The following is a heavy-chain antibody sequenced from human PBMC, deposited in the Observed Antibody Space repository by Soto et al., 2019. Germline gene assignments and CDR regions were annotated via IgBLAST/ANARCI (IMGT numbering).Heavy chain of an antibody. CDR2: IKQDGSEK. CDR1: GFTFSSYW. Sequence: EVQLVESGGGLVQPGGSLRLSCAASGFTFSSYWMSWVRQAPGKGLEWVANIKQDGSEKYYVDSVKGRFTISRDNAKNSLYLQMNSLRADDTAVYYCARVRSVPAPHRSFYYYGMDVWGQGTTVTVSS. J-gene: IGHJ6*02. D-gene: IGHD2-2*01. CDR3: ARVRSVPAPHRSFYYYGMDV. V-gene: IGHV3-7*01.